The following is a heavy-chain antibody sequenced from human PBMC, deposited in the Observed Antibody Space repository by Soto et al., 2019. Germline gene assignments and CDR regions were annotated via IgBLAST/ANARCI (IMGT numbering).Heavy chain of an antibody. J-gene: IGHJ4*02. V-gene: IGHV3-7*03. CDR3: ARGNSGYVELEY. CDR1: GFTLSSHW. D-gene: IGHD5-12*01. CDR2: IKQDGSEK. Sequence: EVQLVESGGGLVQPGGSLRLSCAASGFTLSSHWMSWVRQAPGKGLEWVANIKQDGSEKYYVDSVKGRFTISRDNAKNSLYLQMGSLRAEDTAVYYCARGNSGYVELEYWGQGILVTVSS.